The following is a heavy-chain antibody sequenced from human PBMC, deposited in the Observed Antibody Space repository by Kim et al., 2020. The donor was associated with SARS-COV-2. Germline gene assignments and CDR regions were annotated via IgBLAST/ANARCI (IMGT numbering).Heavy chain of an antibody. J-gene: IGHJ4*02. CDR1: GYTFTSYA. D-gene: IGHD3-22*01. V-gene: IGHV7-4-1*02. CDR2: INTNTGNP. CDR3: ARDFPQYYYDSSGYNDY. Sequence: ASVKVSCKASGYTFTSYAMNWVRQAPGQGLEWMGWINTNTGNPTYAQGFTGRFVFSLDTSVSTAYLQISSLKAEDTAVYYCARDFPQYYYDSSGYNDYWGQGTLVTVSS.